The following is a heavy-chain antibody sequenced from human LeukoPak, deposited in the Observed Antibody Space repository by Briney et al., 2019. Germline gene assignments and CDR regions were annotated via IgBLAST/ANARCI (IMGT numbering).Heavy chain of an antibody. V-gene: IGHV3-7*01. J-gene: IGHJ3*02. Sequence: PGGSLRLSCAASGFPLSNYWMSWVRQAPGKGLEWVANIKQDGSERYYVDSVKGRFAISRDNAENSLYLQMNSLRAEDTAVYYCARYGNGAWLVHYSFDIWGQGTMVTVSS. D-gene: IGHD6-19*01. CDR1: GFPLSNYW. CDR3: ARYGNGAWLVHYSFDI. CDR2: IKQDGSER.